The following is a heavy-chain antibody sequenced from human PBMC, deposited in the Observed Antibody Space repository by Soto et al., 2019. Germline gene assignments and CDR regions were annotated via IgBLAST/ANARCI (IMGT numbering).Heavy chain of an antibody. D-gene: IGHD4-17*01. J-gene: IGHJ4*02. Sequence: QVQLVESGGGVVQPGRSLRLSCAASGFSFSSYGMHWVRQAPGKGLEWLAVIWYDGSKKYYADSVKGRFTVTRDNYENTLYLKMNSLTAEDTAVYYCARKDDYGDYATGGYWGQRTLVIVYS. CDR1: GFSFSSYG. CDR3: ARKDDYGDYATGGY. CDR2: IWYDGSKK. V-gene: IGHV3-33*01.